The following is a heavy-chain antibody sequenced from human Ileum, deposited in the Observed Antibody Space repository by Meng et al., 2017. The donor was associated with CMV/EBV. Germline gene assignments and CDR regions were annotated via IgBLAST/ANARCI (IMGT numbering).Heavy chain of an antibody. CDR3: ARRGDAEEFDY. CDR1: GDSIGTNSHY. J-gene: IGHJ4*02. CDR2: IHYGGST. Sequence: HVQLQGSGPGLVKPSETLSLPCTVSGDSIGTNSHYWSWIRQPPGKGLEYIGYIHYGGSTHYNPSLKSRFSISVDRSKNQFSLKVTSVIAADTALYYCARRGDAEEFDYWGQGALVTVSS. V-gene: IGHV4-30-4*08. D-gene: IGHD3-16*01.